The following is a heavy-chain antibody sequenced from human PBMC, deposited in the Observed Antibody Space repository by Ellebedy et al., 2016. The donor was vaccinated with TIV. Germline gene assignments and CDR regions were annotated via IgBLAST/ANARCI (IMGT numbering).Heavy chain of an antibody. CDR1: GFTFSSNA. D-gene: IGHD2-2*01. CDR2: VTDTGNNK. CDR3: ARDLTPYASGAGLSDS. V-gene: IGHV3-30-3*01. Sequence: GESLKISCAASGFTFSSNAMSRVRQAPGKGLEWVASVTDTGNNKYYADSVKGRFTISRDNSKNTLYLDMNNLGVEDTGVYYCARDLTPYASGAGLSDSWGQGALVTVSS. J-gene: IGHJ4*02.